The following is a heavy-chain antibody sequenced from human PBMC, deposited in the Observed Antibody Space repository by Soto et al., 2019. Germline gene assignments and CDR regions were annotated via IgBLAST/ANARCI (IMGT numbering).Heavy chain of an antibody. Sequence: ASVKVSCKASGYTFSSHYMHWVRQAPGQGFEWMGIINPSGGSTNYAQKFQGRVTMTRDTSTSTVYMELSILRSEDTAVYYCARGNGAGMDVWGQGTTVTVSS. CDR1: GYTFSSHY. D-gene: IGHD1-1*01. CDR3: ARGNGAGMDV. J-gene: IGHJ6*02. CDR2: INPSGGST. V-gene: IGHV1-46*01.